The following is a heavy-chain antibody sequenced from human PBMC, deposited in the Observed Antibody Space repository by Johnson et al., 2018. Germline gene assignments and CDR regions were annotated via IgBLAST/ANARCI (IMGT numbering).Heavy chain of an antibody. Sequence: QVQLVQSGGGVVQPGRSLRLSCAASGFTLSRYGMHWVRQAPGKGLEWVAVIWFDGSNRNYADSVKGRFTISRDKSENTLYLQMNSLRAEDTAIYYCPKDRWEGTTGDAFDIWGQGTMVTVSS. CDR2: IWFDGSNR. CDR1: GFTLSRYG. CDR3: PKDRWEGTTGDAFDI. J-gene: IGHJ3*02. V-gene: IGHV3-33*03. D-gene: IGHD1/OR15-1a*01.